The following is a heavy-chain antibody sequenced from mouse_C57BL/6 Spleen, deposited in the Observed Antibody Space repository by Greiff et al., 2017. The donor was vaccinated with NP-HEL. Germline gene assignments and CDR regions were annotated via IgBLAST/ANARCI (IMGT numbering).Heavy chain of an antibody. CDR1: GYTFTDYY. Sequence: EVQLQQSGPELVKPGASVKISCKASGYTFTDYYMNWVKQSHGKSLEWIGDINPNNGGTSYNQKFKGKATLTVDKSSSTAYMELRSLTSEDSAVYYCARKGPYYYGSSHWYFDVWGTGTTVTVSS. CDR3: ARKGPYYYGSSHWYFDV. V-gene: IGHV1-26*01. D-gene: IGHD1-1*01. CDR2: INPNNGGT. J-gene: IGHJ1*03.